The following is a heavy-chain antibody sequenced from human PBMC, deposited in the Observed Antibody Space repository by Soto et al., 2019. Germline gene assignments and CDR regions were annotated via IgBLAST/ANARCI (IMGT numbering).Heavy chain of an antibody. V-gene: IGHV3-23*01. CDR3: AKQRADFGSGSDTFYLDN. J-gene: IGHJ4*02. CDR2: ISASGGTT. D-gene: IGHD3-10*01. CDR1: GFTFSRDA. Sequence: EVQLLESGGGLVQPGGSLRISCLASGFTFSRDAMSWVRQAPGKGLEWVSAISASGGTTYSADSVKGRFAVSRDNSHNTLYLQMDSLSAEDTAVYYCAKQRADFGSGSDTFYLDNWGQGSLVTVSS.